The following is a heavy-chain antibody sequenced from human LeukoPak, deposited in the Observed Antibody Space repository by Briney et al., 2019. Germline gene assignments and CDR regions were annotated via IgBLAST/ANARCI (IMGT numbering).Heavy chain of an antibody. V-gene: IGHV4-59*01. CDR2: TYYSAGN. J-gene: IGHJ3*02. Sequence: SETLSLTCTVGGGSSSSYCWSWIRQPPGKGLEGGGYTYYSAGNNYNPSIESRVTISVDPSKHQFSLKLSSVTAADTDVYYCARARDGSRNAFDIWGQGTMVTVSS. D-gene: IGHD1-26*01. CDR1: GGSSSSYC. CDR3: ARARDGSRNAFDI.